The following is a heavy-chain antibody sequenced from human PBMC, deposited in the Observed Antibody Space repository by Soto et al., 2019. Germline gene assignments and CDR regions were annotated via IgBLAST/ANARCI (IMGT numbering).Heavy chain of an antibody. CDR3: VRDTSSGWHLKDH. Sequence: EVDLVESGRGLAQPGRSLRLSCVASGFTFDDHGMHWVRQIPGRGLEWVSGISWNSGSIGYAESVKGRFTIFRDNAKNSLYLEMNSLIQEDTALYYCVRDTSSGWHLKDHWGQGVQVSVSS. CDR2: ISWNSGSI. D-gene: IGHD3-9*01. V-gene: IGHV3-9*01. J-gene: IGHJ4*02. CDR1: GFTFDDHG.